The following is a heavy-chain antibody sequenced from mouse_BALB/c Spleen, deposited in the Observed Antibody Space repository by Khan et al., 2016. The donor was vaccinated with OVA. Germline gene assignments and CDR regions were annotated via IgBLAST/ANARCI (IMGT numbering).Heavy chain of an antibody. Sequence: EVQLQESGPGLVKPSQSLSLTCTVTGYSITSDFAWNWIRQFPGNKLEWMGYTSSTGSTIYSPSLKSRISLTRDTSKNQFFLHLSSLTTEDTATYYCARSHYYSDSYAMDYWGQGTSVTVSS. CDR2: TSSTGST. CDR1: GYSITSDFA. CDR3: ARSHYYSDSYAMDY. J-gene: IGHJ4*01. D-gene: IGHD2-12*01. V-gene: IGHV3-2*02.